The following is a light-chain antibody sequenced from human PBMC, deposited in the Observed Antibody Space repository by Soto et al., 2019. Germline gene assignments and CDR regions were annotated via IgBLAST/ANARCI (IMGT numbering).Light chain of an antibody. Sequence: EFVLTQSSATLSLSPGERATLSCRASQSVSSYLAWYQQKPGQAPRLLIYDASNRATGIPARFSGTGSGTDFTLTINNLEPEDFAVYYCQVRTNWSIAFGRGTRLETK. J-gene: IGKJ5*01. V-gene: IGKV3-11*01. CDR1: QSVSSY. CDR2: DAS. CDR3: QVRTNWSIA.